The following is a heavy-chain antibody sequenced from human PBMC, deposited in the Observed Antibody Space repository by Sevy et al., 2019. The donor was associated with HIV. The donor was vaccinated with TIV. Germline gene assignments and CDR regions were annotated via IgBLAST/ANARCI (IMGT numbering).Heavy chain of an antibody. J-gene: IGHJ3*02. CDR1: GFTFRSYA. D-gene: IGHD3-22*01. CDR3: AGGRYDSSGSFDAFDI. CDR2: IYGSGGTT. V-gene: IGHV3-23*01. Sequence: GGSLRLSCAASGFTFRSYAMNWVRQAPGKGLEWVSTIYGSGGTTYYADSVKGRFTISRDNSENTLYLQMNRLRAEDTAVYFCAGGRYDSSGSFDAFDIWGQGTMVTVSS.